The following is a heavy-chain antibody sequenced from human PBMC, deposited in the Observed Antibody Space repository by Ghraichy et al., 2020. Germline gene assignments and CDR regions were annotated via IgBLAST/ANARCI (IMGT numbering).Heavy chain of an antibody. CDR3: VGSGAATD. V-gene: IGHV3-7*03. D-gene: IGHD1-26*01. CDR1: GFTFSNYW. J-gene: IGHJ4*02. Sequence: GGSLRLSCAASGFTFSNYWMSWVRQAPGKGLELVANINQGGTVKRYVDSVKGRFAISRDNAKNSMYLRMNSLRVEDTAVYYCVGSGAATDWGQGTLVTVSS. CDR2: INQGGTVK.